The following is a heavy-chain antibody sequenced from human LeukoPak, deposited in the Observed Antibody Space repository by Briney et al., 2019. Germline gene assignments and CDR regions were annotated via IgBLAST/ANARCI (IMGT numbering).Heavy chain of an antibody. V-gene: IGHV1-46*01. D-gene: IGHD3-3*01. J-gene: IGHJ4*02. CDR2: INPSGAST. CDR3: ARGAIFGVVILENLLDY. Sequence: ASVKVSCKASGYTFTSYGISWVRQAPGQGLEWMGIINPSGASTSYAQKFQGRVTMTRDTSTTTVHMELYSLRSDDTAVYYCARGAIFGVVILENLLDYWGQGTLVTVSS. CDR1: GYTFTSYG.